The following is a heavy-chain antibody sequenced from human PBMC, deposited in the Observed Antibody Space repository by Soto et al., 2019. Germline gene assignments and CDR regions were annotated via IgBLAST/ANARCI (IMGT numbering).Heavy chain of an antibody. CDR3: ARDIWSGNYKWFDS. Sequence: HPGVSLRLSCAASTLTVSLYGIQWVRQAPGKGLDWVAFISNDGGTQYYADSVKGRFSISRDNSMNTVDLHMNSLRAEDTAIYYCARDIWSGNYKWFDSWGQGTLVTVSS. CDR1: TLTVSLYG. CDR2: ISNDGGTQ. V-gene: IGHV3-30*03. J-gene: IGHJ5*01. D-gene: IGHD3-3*01.